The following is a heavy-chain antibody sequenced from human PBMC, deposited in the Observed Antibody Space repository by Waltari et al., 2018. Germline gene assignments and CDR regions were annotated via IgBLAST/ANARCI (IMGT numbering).Heavy chain of an antibody. CDR2: INPNTGGT. CDR3: ARQAARNFDY. CDR1: GYNFIGYY. V-gene: IGHV1-2*02. Sequence: QVQLVQSGAEVKKPGASVNVSCKASGYNFIGYYIHWVRQAPGQGLEWMRWINPNTGGTKYVQKYQGRVTLTRDTSISTAYMELSSLGSDDMAVFYCARQAARNFDYWGQGTLVTVSS. J-gene: IGHJ4*02.